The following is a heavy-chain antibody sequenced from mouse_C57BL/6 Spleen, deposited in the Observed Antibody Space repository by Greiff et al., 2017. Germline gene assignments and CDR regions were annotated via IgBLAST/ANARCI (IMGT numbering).Heavy chain of an antibody. CDR3: SNLAY. V-gene: IGHV14-4*01. CDR1: GFTITDDY. CDR2: IDPESGDT. Sequence: VQLQQSGAEFVRPGASVKLSCTPSGFTITDDYIHWVNQRPEQGLEWIGWIDPESGDTAFASKFQGKATITVDTSSNTAYLRLSSLTSEDTAVYYCSNLAYWGQGTLVTVSA. J-gene: IGHJ3*01.